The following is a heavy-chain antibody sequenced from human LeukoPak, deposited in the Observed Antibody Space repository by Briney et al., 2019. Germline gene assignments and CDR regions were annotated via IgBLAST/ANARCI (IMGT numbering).Heavy chain of an antibody. CDR3: ATAHDSLPGY. V-gene: IGHV1-24*01. D-gene: IGHD2-15*01. J-gene: IGHJ4*02. CDR1: GYTLTELS. Sequence: GASVNVSCKVSGYTLTELSMHWVRQAPGKGLEWMGCFDPEDGETIYAQKFQGRVTMTEDTSTDTAYMELSSLRSEDTAVYYCATAHDSLPGYWGQGTLVTVSS. CDR2: FDPEDGET.